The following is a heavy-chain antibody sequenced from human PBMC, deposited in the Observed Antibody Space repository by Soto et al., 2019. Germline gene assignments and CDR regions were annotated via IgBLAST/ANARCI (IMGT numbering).Heavy chain of an antibody. V-gene: IGHV4-4*02. Sequence: SETLSLTCTVSGGSISETTWWSWVRQPPGKGLEWIGDISHSGSVNYNPSLKSRVTMSVDRSKNQISLILTSVTAADTAVYYCQLTRGGLFIMDVWGQGTTVTVSS. J-gene: IGHJ6*02. D-gene: IGHD7-27*01. CDR2: ISHSGSV. CDR3: QLTRGGLFIMDV. CDR1: GGSISETTW.